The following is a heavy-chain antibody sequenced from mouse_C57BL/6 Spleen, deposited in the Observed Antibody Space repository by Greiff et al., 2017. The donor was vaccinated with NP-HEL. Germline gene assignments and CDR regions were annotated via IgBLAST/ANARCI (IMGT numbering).Heavy chain of an antibody. CDR3: ARREGDYDDWYFDV. CDR1: GFSLSTSGMG. J-gene: IGHJ1*03. CDR2: IYWDDDK. D-gene: IGHD2-4*01. V-gene: IGHV8-12*01. Sequence: QVTLKECGPGILQSSQTLSLTCSFSGFSLSTSGMGVSWIRQPSGKGLEWLAHIYWDDDKRYNPSLTSRLTISTDTSRNQVFLKITSVDTADTATYYCARREGDYDDWYFDVWGTGTTVTVSS.